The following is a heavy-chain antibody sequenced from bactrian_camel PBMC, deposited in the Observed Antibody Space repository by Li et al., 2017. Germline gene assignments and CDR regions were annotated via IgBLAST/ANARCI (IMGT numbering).Heavy chain of an antibody. D-gene: IGHD7*01. CDR2: IGTAQGIT. CDR1: AATYSRDF. J-gene: IGHJ4*01. CDR3: ASTDERNWSPLARPLAQSWYQF. V-gene: IGHV3S42*01. Sequence: VQLVESGGDSVQAGGSLRLSCEASAATYSRDFMAWFRQAPGKAREAVATIGTAQGITRYADSVKGRFTISLDSAKTTIFLQMNSLKSEDTAIYYCASTDERNWSPLARPLAQSWYQFWGQGTQVTVS.